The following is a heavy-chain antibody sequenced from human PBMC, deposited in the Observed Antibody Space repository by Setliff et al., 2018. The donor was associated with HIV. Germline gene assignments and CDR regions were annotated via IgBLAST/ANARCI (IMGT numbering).Heavy chain of an antibody. V-gene: IGHV4-4*09. J-gene: IGHJ4*02. CDR2: IYTSGST. D-gene: IGHD6-19*01. Sequence: KTSETLSLTCTVSGGSISSYYWSWIRQPPGKGLEWIGYIYTSGSTNYNPSLKSRVTISVDTSKNQFSLKLSSVTAADTAVYYCVGEGGYSSGWYRTYYFDYWGQGTLVTVSS. CDR1: GGSISSYY. CDR3: VGEGGYSSGWYRTYYFDY.